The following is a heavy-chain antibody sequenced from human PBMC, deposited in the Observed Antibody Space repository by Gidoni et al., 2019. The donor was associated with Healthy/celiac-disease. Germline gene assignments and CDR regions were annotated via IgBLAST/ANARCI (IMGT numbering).Heavy chain of an antibody. D-gene: IGHD3-10*01. CDR3: ARDGIYYGSGSSPYYFDY. V-gene: IGHV3-21*01. CDR2: ISSSSSYI. J-gene: IGHJ4*02. CDR1: GFTFSSSS. Sequence: EVQLVESGGGLVKPGGSLRLSCAASGFTFSSSSMNWVRQAPGKGLEWVSSISSSSSYIYYADSVKGRFTISRDNAKNSLYLQMNSLRAEDTAVYYCARDGIYYGSGSSPYYFDYWGQGTLVTVSS.